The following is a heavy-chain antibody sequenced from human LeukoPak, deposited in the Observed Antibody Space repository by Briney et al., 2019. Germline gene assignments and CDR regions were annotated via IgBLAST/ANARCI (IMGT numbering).Heavy chain of an antibody. CDR1: GFTVSSNY. CDR2: IYSGGST. D-gene: IGHD3/OR15-3a*01. J-gene: IGHJ6*02. Sequence: PGGSLRLSCAASGFTVSSNYMSWVRQAPGKGLEWVSVIYSGGSTYYADSVKGRFTISRDNSKNTLYLQMNSLRAEDTAVYYCARDWTGYYFGLDVWGQGTTVTVSS. CDR3: ARDWTGYYFGLDV. V-gene: IGHV3-53*01.